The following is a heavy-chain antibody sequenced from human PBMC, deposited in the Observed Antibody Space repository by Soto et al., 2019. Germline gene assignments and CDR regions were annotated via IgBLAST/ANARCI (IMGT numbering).Heavy chain of an antibody. V-gene: IGHV1-69*12. Sequence: QVQLVQSGAAVKKPGSSVKVSCKASGGSLSNYGISWVRQAPGHGLEWMGGIIPVFGTANYAQKFQGRVTITADESTSIVYMDVTSLRSEDTAVYYCARGDATKIVVTTYYGMDVWGQGTTVTVSS. CDR2: IIPVFGTA. CDR1: GGSLSNYG. CDR3: ARGDATKIVVTTYYGMDV. J-gene: IGHJ6*02. D-gene: IGHD4-17*01.